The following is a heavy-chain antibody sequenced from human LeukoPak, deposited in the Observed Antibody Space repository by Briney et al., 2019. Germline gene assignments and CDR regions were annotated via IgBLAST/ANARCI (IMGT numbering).Heavy chain of an antibody. V-gene: IGHV3-33*01. CDR1: GFSFSSYG. D-gene: IGHD3-10*01. CDR2: IWYDGSNK. CDR3: ARDNHYYGSGSYDY. Sequence: PGRSLRLSCAASGFSFSSYGMHWVRQVPGKGLEWVAVIWYDGSNKYYADSVKGRFIISRDNSKNTLYLQMNSLGAEDTAVYYCARDNHYYGSGSYDYWGQGTLVTVSS. J-gene: IGHJ4*02.